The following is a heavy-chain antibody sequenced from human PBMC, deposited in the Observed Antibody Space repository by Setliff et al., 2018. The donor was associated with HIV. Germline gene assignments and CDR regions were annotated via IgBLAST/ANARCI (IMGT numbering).Heavy chain of an antibody. CDR1: GFTFSTYG. CDR3: ARDFSPDTGYYFDY. J-gene: IGHJ4*02. CDR2: IWYDGSNK. Sequence: PGGSLRLSCAASGFTFSTYGMHWVRQAPGKGLEWVAVIWYDGSNKYYADSVKGRFTISRDNSKNTVYLQMNSLRAGDTAVYYCARDFSPDTGYYFDYWGQGTLVTVSS. V-gene: IGHV3-33*01. D-gene: IGHD5-18*01.